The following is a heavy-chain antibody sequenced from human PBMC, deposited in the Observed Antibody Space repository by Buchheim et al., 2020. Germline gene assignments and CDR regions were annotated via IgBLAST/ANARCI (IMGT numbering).Heavy chain of an antibody. J-gene: IGHJ4*02. CDR1: GGSISSYY. CDR3: ARERSSSWYSQFDY. V-gene: IGHV4-59*01. D-gene: IGHD6-13*01. CDR2: IYYSGST. Sequence: QVQLQESGPGLVKPSETLSLTCTVSGGSISSYYWSWIRQPPGKGLEWIGYIYYSGSTNYNPSLKSRVTISVDPSKNHFSLKLSSVTAADTAVYYCARERSSSWYSQFDYWGQGTL.